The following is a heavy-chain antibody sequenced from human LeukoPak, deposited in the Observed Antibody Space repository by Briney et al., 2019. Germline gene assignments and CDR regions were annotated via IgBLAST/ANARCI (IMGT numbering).Heavy chain of an antibody. D-gene: IGHD2-21*02. J-gene: IGHJ3*02. V-gene: IGHV1-8*01. CDR1: GYTFTSYD. Sequence: ASVKVSCKAPGYTFTSYDINWVRQATGQGLEWMGWMNPNSGNTGYAQKFQGRVTMTRNTSISTAYMELSSLRSEDTAVYYCARGVVVTAMYDAFDIWGQGTMVTVSS. CDR3: ARGVVVTAMYDAFDI. CDR2: MNPNSGNT.